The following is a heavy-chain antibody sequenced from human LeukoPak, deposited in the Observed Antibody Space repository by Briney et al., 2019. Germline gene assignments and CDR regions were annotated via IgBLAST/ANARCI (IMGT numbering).Heavy chain of an antibody. V-gene: IGHV1-18*01. D-gene: IGHD1-26*01. CDR2: ISAYNGNT. CDR3: ARGSIVGATFDYFDY. Sequence: ASVKVSCKASGYTFTSYGISWVRQAPGQGLEWMGWISAYNGNTNYAQKLQGRVTMTTDTSTSTAYMGLSRLRSDDTAVYYCARGSIVGATFDYFDYWGQGTLVTVSS. CDR1: GYTFTSYG. J-gene: IGHJ4*02.